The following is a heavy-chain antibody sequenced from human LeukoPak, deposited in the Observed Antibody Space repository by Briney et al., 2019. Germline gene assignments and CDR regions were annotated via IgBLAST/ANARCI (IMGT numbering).Heavy chain of an antibody. CDR2: IYYSGST. CDR1: GGSLSSYY. D-gene: IGHD6-13*01. Sequence: PSETLSLTCTVSGGSLSSYYWSWIRQPPGKGLEWIGYIYYSGSTNYNPSLKSRVTISVDTSKNQFSLKLSSVTAADTAVYYCARTQQLRYYYYYMDVGQRDHGHRLL. J-gene: IGHJ6*03. CDR3: ARTQQLRYYYYYMDV. V-gene: IGHV4-59*01.